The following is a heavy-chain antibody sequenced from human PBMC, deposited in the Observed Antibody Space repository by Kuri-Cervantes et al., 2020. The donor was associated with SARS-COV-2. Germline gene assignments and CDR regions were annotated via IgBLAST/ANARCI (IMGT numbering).Heavy chain of an antibody. CDR3: ARAGERYYDFWSGHLPNDAVDV. Sequence: GGSLRLSCAASGLTFRSYSMNWVRQSPGKGLEWVASITSDSRYIYYAGSVKGRFTISRDNAKKSLYVQMNSLRAVDTAVYYCARAGERYYDFWSGHLPNDAVDVWGRGTMVTVSS. D-gene: IGHD3-3*01. CDR2: ITSDSRYI. CDR1: GLTFRSYS. V-gene: IGHV3-21*01. J-gene: IGHJ3*01.